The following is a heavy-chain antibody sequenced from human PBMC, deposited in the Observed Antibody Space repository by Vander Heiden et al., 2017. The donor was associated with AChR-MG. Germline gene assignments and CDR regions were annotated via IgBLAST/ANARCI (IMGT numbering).Heavy chain of an antibody. CDR3: ASRPKPGYYGMDV. D-gene: IGHD3-10*01. Sequence: QVQLVESGGGLVKPGGSLRLSCAASGFTFSHYCMSWIREDRGKGLEWVSYVSSSESAIYYANSVKGRFTIYRDNAKNSLYLKMSSLGAEDTDVYYCASRPKPGYYGMDVWGQGTTVTVSS. J-gene: IGHJ6*02. CDR1: GFTFSHYC. V-gene: IGHV3-11*01. CDR2: VSSSESAI.